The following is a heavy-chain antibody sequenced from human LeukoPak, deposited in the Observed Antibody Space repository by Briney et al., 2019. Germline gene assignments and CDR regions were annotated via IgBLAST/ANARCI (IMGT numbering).Heavy chain of an antibody. CDR1: GGSISSSSYY. CDR2: IYYSGST. J-gene: IGHJ4*02. Sequence: SETLSLICTVSGGSISSSSYYWGWIRQPPGKGLERIGSIYYSGSTYYNPSLKSRVTISVDTSKNQFSLKLSSVTAADTAVYYCARGRKAAVAVFWYWGQGTLVTVSS. D-gene: IGHD6-19*01. V-gene: IGHV4-39*07. CDR3: ARGRKAAVAVFWY.